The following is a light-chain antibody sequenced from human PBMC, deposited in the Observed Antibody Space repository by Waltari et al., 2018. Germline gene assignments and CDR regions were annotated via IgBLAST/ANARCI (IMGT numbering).Light chain of an antibody. J-gene: IGKJ1*01. CDR1: QSVSRS. CDR2: DAS. Sequence: SCRASQSVSRSLAWYQQKHGQAPMLLIYDASTRATGIPDRFSGSGSGTDFSLTISRLEPEDFAVYYCQKYVSLPATFGQGTKVEIK. CDR3: QKYVSLPAT. V-gene: IGKV3-20*01.